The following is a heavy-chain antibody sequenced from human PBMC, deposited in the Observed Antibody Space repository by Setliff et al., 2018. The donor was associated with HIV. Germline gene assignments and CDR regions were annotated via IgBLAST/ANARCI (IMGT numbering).Heavy chain of an antibody. CDR1: GGPFPAYY. Sequence: SETLSLTCAVYGGPFPAYYWNWIRQSPGKGLEWIGEINYSGTTNYNPSFKSRVTISIDTSKNQFSLQLTSVAAADASLYYCARGRDSSTWYFSHFYYYYYMDVWGKGTTVTVSS. CDR2: INYSGTT. CDR3: ARGRDSSTWYFSHFYYYYYMDV. D-gene: IGHD6-13*01. V-gene: IGHV4-34*01. J-gene: IGHJ6*03.